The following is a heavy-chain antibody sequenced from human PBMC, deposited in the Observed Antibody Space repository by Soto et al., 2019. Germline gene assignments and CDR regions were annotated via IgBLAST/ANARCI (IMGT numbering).Heavy chain of an antibody. CDR3: VKNSGWFNT. CDR1: GFTFGTTD. J-gene: IGHJ5*02. D-gene: IGHD3-10*01. V-gene: IGHV3-23*01. Sequence: GGSLRLSCAASGFTFGTTDMSWVRQAPGEGLEWVSTIDGSGGITYYADSVQGRFTISRDNSRNTVYLQMNSLRGDDTALYYCVKNSGWFNTWGQGALVTVSS. CDR2: IDGSGGIT.